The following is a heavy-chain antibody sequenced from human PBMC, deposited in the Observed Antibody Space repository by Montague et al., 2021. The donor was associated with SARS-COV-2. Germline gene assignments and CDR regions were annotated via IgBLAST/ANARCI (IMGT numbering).Heavy chain of an antibody. CDR2: IWYDGSNK. J-gene: IGHJ6*02. D-gene: IGHD3-16*02. Sequence: SLRLSCAASGFTFSSYGMHWVRQAPGKGLEWVAVIWYDGSNKYYADSVKGRFTISRDNSKNTLYLQMNSLRAEDTAVYYCSGSYPYYGMDVWGQGTTVTV. V-gene: IGHV3-33*01. CDR1: GFTFSSYG. CDR3: SGSYPYYGMDV.